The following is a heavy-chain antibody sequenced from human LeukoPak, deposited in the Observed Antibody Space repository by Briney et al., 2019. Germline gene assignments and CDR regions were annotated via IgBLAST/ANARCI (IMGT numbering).Heavy chain of an antibody. CDR2: ISSSSSYI. CDR1: GFTFSNYS. CDR3: ARDCSGGSCHIDY. V-gene: IGHV3-21*05. J-gene: IGHJ4*02. D-gene: IGHD2-15*01. Sequence: GGSLRLSCAASGFTFSNYSMNWVRQAPGKGLEWVSYISSSSSYIYYADSVKGRFTISRDNAKNSLYLQMNSLRAEDTAVYYCARDCSGGSCHIDYWGQGTLVTVSS.